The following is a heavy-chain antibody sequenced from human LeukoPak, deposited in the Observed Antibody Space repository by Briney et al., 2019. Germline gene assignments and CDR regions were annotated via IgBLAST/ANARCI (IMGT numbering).Heavy chain of an antibody. J-gene: IGHJ4*02. D-gene: IGHD2-8*01. V-gene: IGHV4-34*01. CDR2: INHSGST. CDR3: ERSPIDCTNGVCYHDD. CDR1: GGSFSGYY. Sequence: SETLSLTCAGYGGSFSGYYWSWSRQPPGRVQEWDGDINHSGSTNYNPSLKSRVSLSVDTSNNQFSLERSSVTAAVTAVYDCERSPIDCTNGVCYHDDWGQGTLVTASS.